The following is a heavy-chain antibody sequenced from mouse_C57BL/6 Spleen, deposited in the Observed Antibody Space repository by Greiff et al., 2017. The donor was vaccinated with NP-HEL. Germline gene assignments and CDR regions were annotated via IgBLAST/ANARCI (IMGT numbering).Heavy chain of an antibody. CDR3: ARWDGYYPSWFAY. J-gene: IGHJ3*01. V-gene: IGHV1-52*01. D-gene: IGHD2-3*01. CDR1: GYTFTSYW. Sequence: QVQLQQPGAELVRPGSSVKLSCKASGYTFTSYWMHWVKQRPIQGLEWIGNIDPSDSETHYNQKFKDKATLTVDKSSSTAYMQLSSLTSEVSAVYYCARWDGYYPSWFAYWGQGTLVTVSA. CDR2: IDPSDSET.